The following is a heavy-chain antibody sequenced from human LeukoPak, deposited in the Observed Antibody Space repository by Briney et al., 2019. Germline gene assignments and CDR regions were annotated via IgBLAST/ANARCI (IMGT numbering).Heavy chain of an antibody. V-gene: IGHV1-46*01. CDR3: ARDSSGWYHWFDP. CDR2: INPSGGNT. CDR1: GYTFTSYY. J-gene: IGHJ5*02. Sequence: ASVKVSCKASGYTFTSYYIHWVRQAPGHGLEWMGIINPSGGNTGYAQKFQGRVTITRNTSISTAYMELSSLRSEDTAVYYCARDSSGWYHWFDPWGQGTLVTVSS. D-gene: IGHD6-19*01.